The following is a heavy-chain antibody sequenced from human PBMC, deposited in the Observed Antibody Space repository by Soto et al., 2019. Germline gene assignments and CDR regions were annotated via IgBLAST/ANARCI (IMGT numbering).Heavy chain of an antibody. CDR3: ARNFVSGYYDY. D-gene: IGHD3-22*01. Sequence: EVQLVESGGGLVQPGGSLRLSCTASGFTFRSYSMNWVRQAPGKGLEWISSFISTGSIIYYADSVKGRFTISRDNAKNSLYLQINSLRAEDTVVYYCARNFVSGYYDYWGQGTLVTVSS. CDR2: FISTGSII. CDR1: GFTFRSYS. J-gene: IGHJ4*02. V-gene: IGHV3-48*01.